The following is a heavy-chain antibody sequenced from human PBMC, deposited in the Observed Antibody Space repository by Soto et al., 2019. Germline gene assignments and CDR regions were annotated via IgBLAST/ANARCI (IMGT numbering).Heavy chain of an antibody. CDR1: GGSISSYY. CDR3: ARGWVKVGATPFDY. Sequence: PSETLSLTCTVSGGSISSYYWSWIRQPPGKGLEWIGYIYYSGSTNYNPSLKSRVTISVDTSENQFSLKLSSVTAADTAVYYCARGWVKVGATPFDYWGQGTLVTVSS. V-gene: IGHV4-59*01. J-gene: IGHJ4*02. D-gene: IGHD1-26*01. CDR2: IYYSGST.